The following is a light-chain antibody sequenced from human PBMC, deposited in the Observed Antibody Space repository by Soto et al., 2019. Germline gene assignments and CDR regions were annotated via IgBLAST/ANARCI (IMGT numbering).Light chain of an antibody. CDR2: GAS. CDR1: QSVSSSY. CDR3: QQYGSSPTWT. Sequence: EIVLTQSPGTLSLSPEERATLSCRASQSVSSSYLAWYQQKPGQAPRLLIYGASSRATGIPDRFSGSGSGTDFTLTICRLEPKDFAVYYCQQYGSSPTWTFGQGTKVDIK. J-gene: IGKJ1*01. V-gene: IGKV3-20*01.